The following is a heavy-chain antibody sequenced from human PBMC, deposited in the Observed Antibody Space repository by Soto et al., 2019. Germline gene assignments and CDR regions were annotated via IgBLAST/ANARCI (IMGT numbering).Heavy chain of an antibody. J-gene: IGHJ4*02. CDR3: TGMPGIAAADFDY. Sequence: QVQLVQSGAEVKKPGSSVKVSCKASGGTFSSYAISWVRQAPGQGLEWMGGIIPIFGTANYAQKFQGRVTITGDESTSTAYMELSSLRSEDTAGYYCTGMPGIAAADFDYWGQGTLVTVSS. D-gene: IGHD6-13*01. CDR2: IIPIFGTA. CDR1: GGTFSSYA. V-gene: IGHV1-69*01.